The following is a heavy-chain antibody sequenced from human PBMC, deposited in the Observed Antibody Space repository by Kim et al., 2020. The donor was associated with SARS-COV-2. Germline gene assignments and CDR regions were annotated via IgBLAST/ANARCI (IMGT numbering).Heavy chain of an antibody. CDR3: AVGYYGSGSYYTLGNYYYGMDV. Sequence: SVKVSCKASGGTFSSYAISWVRQAPGQGLEWMGGIIPIFGTANYAQKFQGRVTITADESTSTAYMELSSLRSEDTAVYYCAVGYYGSGSYYTLGNYYYGMDVWGQGTTVTVSS. D-gene: IGHD3-10*01. CDR2: IIPIFGTA. CDR1: GGTFSSYA. J-gene: IGHJ6*02. V-gene: IGHV1-69*13.